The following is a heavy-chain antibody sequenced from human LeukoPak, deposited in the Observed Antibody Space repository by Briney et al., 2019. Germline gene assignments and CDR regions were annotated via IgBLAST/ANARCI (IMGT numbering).Heavy chain of an antibody. V-gene: IGHV3-21*01. D-gene: IGHD2-2*01. Sequence: GGSLRLSCAASGFTFSSYSLNWVRQAPGKGLEWVSSITTSNYMYYAGSVRGRFTISRDNAKNSVYLQMNSLRAEDTAVYYCARDLYSTSWSPGYWGRGTLVTVSS. J-gene: IGHJ4*02. CDR1: GFTFSSYS. CDR2: ITTSNYM. CDR3: ARDLYSTSWSPGY.